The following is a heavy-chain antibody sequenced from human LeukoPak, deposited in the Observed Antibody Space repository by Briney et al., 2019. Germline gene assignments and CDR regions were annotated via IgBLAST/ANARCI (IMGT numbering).Heavy chain of an antibody. J-gene: IGHJ4*02. CDR2: INHSGST. V-gene: IGHV4-34*01. CDR1: GGSFSGYY. Sequence: SETLSLTCAVYGGSFSGYYWSWIRQPPGKGLEWIGEINHSGSTNYNPSLKSRVTISVDTSKNQFSLKLSSVTAADTAVYYCAREDCSGGSCYSAYWGQGTLVTVSS. CDR3: AREDCSGGSCYSAY. D-gene: IGHD2-15*01.